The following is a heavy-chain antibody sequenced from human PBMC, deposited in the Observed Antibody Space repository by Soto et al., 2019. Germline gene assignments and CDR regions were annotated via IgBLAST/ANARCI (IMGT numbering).Heavy chain of an antibody. CDR2: INPSGGST. V-gene: IGHV1-46*01. J-gene: IGHJ4*02. CDR3: ARGLSSIAARRLFDY. CDR1: GYTFTSYY. Sequence: QVQLVQSGAEVKKPGASVKVSCKASGYTFTSYYMHWVRQAPGQGLEWMGIINPSGGSTSYAQKFQDRVTMTRDTSTSTVYMELSSLRSEDTAVYYCARGLSSIAARRLFDYWGQGTLVTVSS. D-gene: IGHD6-6*01.